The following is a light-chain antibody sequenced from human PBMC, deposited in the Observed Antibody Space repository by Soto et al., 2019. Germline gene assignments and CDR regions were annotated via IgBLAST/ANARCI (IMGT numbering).Light chain of an antibody. CDR1: RTVSNR. CDR3: QQYYHWPVT. J-gene: IGKJ4*01. CDR2: GAS. Sequence: EILMTQSPDTLSVSPGEMVTLSCRASRTVSNRLAWYQHKPGQAPRLLISGASTGATGIPPRFRGSGSGTEFTLTVDTLQSEDIAIYYCQQYYHWPVTFGGGTKVDI. V-gene: IGKV3-15*01.